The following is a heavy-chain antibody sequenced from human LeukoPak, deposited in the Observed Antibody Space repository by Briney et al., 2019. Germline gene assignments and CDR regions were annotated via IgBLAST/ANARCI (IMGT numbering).Heavy chain of an antibody. CDR3: AKSPAPKYEARYFDL. Sequence: GGSLRLSCAASGFTFSSYAMSWVRQAPGKGLEWVSAISGSGGSTYYADSVKGRFTISRDNSKNTLYLQMNSLGAEDTAVYYCAKSPAPKYEARYFDLWGRGTLVTVSS. D-gene: IGHD2-8*01. J-gene: IGHJ2*01. CDR1: GFTFSSYA. V-gene: IGHV3-23*01. CDR2: ISGSGGST.